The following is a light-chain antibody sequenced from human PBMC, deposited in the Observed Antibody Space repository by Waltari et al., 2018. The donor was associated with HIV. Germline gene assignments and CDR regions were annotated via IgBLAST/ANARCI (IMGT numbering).Light chain of an antibody. J-gene: IGLJ1*01. V-gene: IGLV3-10*01. CDR3: YSTDSSGYLFV. CDR1: ALAKNY. Sequence: SYELTQPPSVSVSPGQTARITCSGDALAKNYAYWYQQKSGQAPVLVIYDDTKRPSGIHDRVAGSSSGAMATLTISGAQLEDEGDYYCYSTDSSGYLFVFGTGTKVTVL. CDR2: DDT.